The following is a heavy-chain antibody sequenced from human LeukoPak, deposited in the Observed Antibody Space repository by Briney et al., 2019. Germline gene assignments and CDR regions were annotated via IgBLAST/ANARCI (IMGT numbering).Heavy chain of an antibody. CDR1: GYTFTGYY. Sequence: GASVKVSCKASGYTFTGYYMHWVRQAPGQGLEWMGWINPNSGGTNYAQKYQGRITITRDTSISTAYMELSRLSSDDTAVYYCAREERVSPYFDLWGRGTLVTVSS. V-gene: IGHV1-2*02. CDR3: AREERVSPYFDL. CDR2: INPNSGGT. J-gene: IGHJ2*01.